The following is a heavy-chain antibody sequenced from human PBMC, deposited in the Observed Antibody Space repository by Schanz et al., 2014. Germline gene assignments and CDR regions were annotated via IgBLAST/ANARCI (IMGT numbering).Heavy chain of an antibody. Sequence: VQLVESGGGLVQPGRSLRLSCVASGFTFSSYDVFWVRQAPGKGLEWVAILWHDGSKKYYADSVKGRFTVSRDNSKNTVHLQMNSLRAEDTAVYYCAKQHIVRGVIYLNWFDSWGQGTLXTVSS. CDR2: LWHDGSKK. CDR3: AKQHIVRGVIYLNWFDS. CDR1: GFTFSSYD. D-gene: IGHD3-10*01. V-gene: IGHV3-33*06. J-gene: IGHJ5*01.